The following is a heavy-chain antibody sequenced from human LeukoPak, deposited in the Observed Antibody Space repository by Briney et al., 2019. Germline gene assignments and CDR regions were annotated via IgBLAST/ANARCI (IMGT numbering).Heavy chain of an antibody. J-gene: IGHJ6*02. V-gene: IGHV1-2*02. D-gene: IGHD1-26*01. Sequence: GASVKVSCKASGYTFTGYYMHWVRQAPGQGLEWMGWINPNSGGTNYAQKFQGRGTMTRDTSISTAYMELIRLISDDTAVYYCARAYSGSPRYYYYYGMDVWGQGTTVTVSS. CDR1: GYTFTGYY. CDR3: ARAYSGSPRYYYYYGMDV. CDR2: INPNSGGT.